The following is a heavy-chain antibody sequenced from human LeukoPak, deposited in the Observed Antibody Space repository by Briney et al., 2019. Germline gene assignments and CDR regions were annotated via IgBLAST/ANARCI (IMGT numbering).Heavy chain of an antibody. CDR3: AKETLGYRRGLEM. CDR2: VSGSGTNT. CDR1: GSTFRNYA. J-gene: IGHJ3*02. D-gene: IGHD3-16*02. V-gene: IGHV3-23*01. Sequence: PGGSLRLSCAASGSTFRNYAMTYVRQAPGKGLEWVASVSGSGTNTYYADSVKGRFTISRDNSKNTVTLGMSSLRGEDTAHYYCAKETLGYRRGLEMWGQGTTVTVSS.